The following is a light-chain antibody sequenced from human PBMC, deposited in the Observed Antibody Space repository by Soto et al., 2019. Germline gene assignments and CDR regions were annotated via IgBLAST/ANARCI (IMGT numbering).Light chain of an antibody. Sequence: EIVSTQSPATLSLSPGERATLSCRASQDINTYLAWYQQKPGQAPRLLIHDAIHRATGIPARFGGSGSGTDFTLTISSLEPEDFAVYYCQQRTNWPITFGQGTRLEIK. CDR1: QDINTY. J-gene: IGKJ5*01. CDR3: QQRTNWPIT. CDR2: DAI. V-gene: IGKV3D-11*01.